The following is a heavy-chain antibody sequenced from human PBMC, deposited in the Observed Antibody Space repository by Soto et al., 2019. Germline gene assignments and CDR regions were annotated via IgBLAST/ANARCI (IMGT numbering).Heavy chain of an antibody. V-gene: IGHV3-64*01. J-gene: IGHJ4*02. Sequence: EVQLAESGGGMVQPGGSLRLSCVASGFTFSSYDMHWVRQAPGKGLEYVSSISSNGGTTYYGNSVKGRFTISRDNSKNTLDLQMGSLRAEDMGVYYCVRRVSGNYDYWGQGTLVTVSS. CDR1: GFTFSSYD. CDR3: VRRVSGNYDY. D-gene: IGHD1-7*01. CDR2: ISSNGGTT.